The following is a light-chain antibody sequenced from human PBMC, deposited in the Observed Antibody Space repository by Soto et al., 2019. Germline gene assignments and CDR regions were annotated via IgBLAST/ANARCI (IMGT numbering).Light chain of an antibody. CDR3: QRYGTSLPLT. CDR2: GAS. Sequence: EIVLTQSPGTLSLSPGDRATLSCRASQSVSSNYLAWYQQKPGQAPRLLIYGASSRATGIPDRFSGSGSGTDFTLTISRLEPEEFAVYYCQRYGTSLPLTFGGGTKVDIK. CDR1: QSVSSNY. V-gene: IGKV3-20*01. J-gene: IGKJ4*01.